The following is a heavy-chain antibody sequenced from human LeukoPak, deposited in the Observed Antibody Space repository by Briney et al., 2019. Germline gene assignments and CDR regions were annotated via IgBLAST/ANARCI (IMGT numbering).Heavy chain of an antibody. D-gene: IGHD3-22*01. J-gene: IGHJ4*02. CDR1: GGTFSSYA. CDR2: IIPIFGTA. V-gene: IGHV1-69*06. CDR3: ASPGGHYYESSGKFDY. Sequence: ASVKVSCKASGGTFSSYAISWVRQAPGQGLEWMGGIIPIFGTANYAQKFQGRVTITADKSTSTAYMELSSLRSEDTAVYYCASPGGHYYESSGKFDYWGQGTLVTVSS.